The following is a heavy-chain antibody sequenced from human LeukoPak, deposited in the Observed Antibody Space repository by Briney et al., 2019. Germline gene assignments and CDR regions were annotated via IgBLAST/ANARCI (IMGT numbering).Heavy chain of an antibody. V-gene: IGHV3-30-3*01. CDR3: ARDRSANSRVYYFDY. J-gene: IGHJ4*02. D-gene: IGHD4/OR15-4a*01. Sequence: GGSLRFSCAASGFTFSSYAMHWVRQAPGKGLEWVAIISFDGSIKYQADSVKGRFTISRDDSKNTLYLQMNSLRAEDTAVYYCARDRSANSRVYYFDYWGQGTLVTVSS. CDR1: GFTFSSYA. CDR2: ISFDGSIK.